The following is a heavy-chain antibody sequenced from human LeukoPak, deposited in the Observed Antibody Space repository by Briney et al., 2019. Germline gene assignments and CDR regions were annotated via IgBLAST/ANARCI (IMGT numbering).Heavy chain of an antibody. D-gene: IGHD6-19*01. CDR2: INHSGST. CDR3: ARDRRDSSGWYGYYYYMDV. Sequence: PSETLSLTCAVYGGSFSGYYWSWIRQPPGKELEWIGGINHSGSTKYNPSLKSRLTTSVDTSKNQFSLKLSSVTAADTAVYYCARDRRDSSGWYGYYYYMDVWGKGTTVTISS. CDR1: GGSFSGYY. J-gene: IGHJ6*03. V-gene: IGHV4-34*01.